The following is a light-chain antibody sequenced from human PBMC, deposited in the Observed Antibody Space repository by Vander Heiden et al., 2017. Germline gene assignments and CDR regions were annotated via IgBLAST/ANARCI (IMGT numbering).Light chain of an antibody. Sequence: QSALTQPASVSGSPGQSITISCTGTSSDVGGYNYVSWYQQPPAKAPKLMIYDVSNRPSGVSNRFSGSKSGNTASLTISGLQAEDEADYYCSSYTTSSTLVFGGGTKLTVL. CDR2: DVS. CDR1: SSDVGGYNY. J-gene: IGLJ2*01. V-gene: IGLV2-14*01. CDR3: SSYTTSSTLV.